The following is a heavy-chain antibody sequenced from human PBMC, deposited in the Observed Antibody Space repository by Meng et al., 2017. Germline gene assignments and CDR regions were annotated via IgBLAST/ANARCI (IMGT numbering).Heavy chain of an antibody. J-gene: IGHJ4*02. D-gene: IGHD3-9*01. V-gene: IGHV3-15*01. CDR1: GFYFSNAC. CDR2: IKSNTDGGTA. Sequence: VDLVEAGGDLVKAGGSLRLSCAASGFYFSNACMSWVRQAPGKGLELVGRIKSNTDGGTAEYAAPVTGRFTISRDDSKSTLYLQMSGLRIDDTGVYYCTWDDKAVSDYWGQGTLVTVSS. CDR3: TWDDKAVSDY.